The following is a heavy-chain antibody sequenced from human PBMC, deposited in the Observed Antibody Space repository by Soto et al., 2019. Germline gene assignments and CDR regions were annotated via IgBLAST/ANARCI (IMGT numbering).Heavy chain of an antibody. Sequence: TSETLSLTCTVSGSSISRYYWNWIRQPPGKGLEWIGYIYYSGSTNYNPSLKSRVNISVDTSKNQFSLKLSSVTAADTAVYYCARAGAVAGFPLDYYYGMDVWGQGTTVTVSS. CDR3: ARAGAVAGFPLDYYYGMDV. CDR2: IYYSGST. V-gene: IGHV4-59*01. D-gene: IGHD6-19*01. J-gene: IGHJ6*02. CDR1: GSSISRYY.